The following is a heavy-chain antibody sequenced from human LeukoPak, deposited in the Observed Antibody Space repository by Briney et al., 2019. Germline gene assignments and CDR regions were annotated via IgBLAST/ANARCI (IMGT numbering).Heavy chain of an antibody. D-gene: IGHD6-19*01. CDR3: ASVPTPYSSGWYDYFDY. Sequence: GGSLRLSCAASGFPFSSYANHWVRQAPGKGLEWVAVISYDGSNKYYADSVKGRFTISGDNSTDTLYMQMNSLRAGDTAAYYCASVPTPYSSGWYDYFDYWGQGTLVTVSS. CDR1: GFPFSSYA. J-gene: IGHJ4*02. CDR2: ISYDGSNK. V-gene: IGHV3-30*04.